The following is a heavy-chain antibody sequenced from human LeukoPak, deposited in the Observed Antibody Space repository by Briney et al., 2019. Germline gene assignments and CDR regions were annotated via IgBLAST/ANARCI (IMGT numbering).Heavy chain of an antibody. CDR1: GGSISSSSYY. J-gene: IGHJ4*02. CDR3: ARGGKWLQLR. D-gene: IGHD5-24*01. Sequence: SETLSLTCTVSGGSISSSSYYWGWIRQPPGKGLEWIGSIYYSGSTYYNPSLKSRVTISVDTSKNQFSLKLSSVTAADTAVYYCARGGKWLQLRWGQGTLVTVSS. CDR2: IYYSGST. V-gene: IGHV4-39*07.